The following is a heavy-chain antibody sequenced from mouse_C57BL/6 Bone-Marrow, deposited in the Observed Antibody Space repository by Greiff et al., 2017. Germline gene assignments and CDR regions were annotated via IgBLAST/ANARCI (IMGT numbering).Heavy chain of an antibody. Sequence: VQLQQPGAELVMPGASVKLSCKASGYTFTSYWMHWVKQRPGQGLEWIGEIDPSDSYTNYNQKFKGKATLTVDTSSSTAYMQLSSLTSEDSAVYYCARGPITTVVSDWYFDVWGTGTTVTVSS. J-gene: IGHJ1*03. D-gene: IGHD1-1*01. CDR3: ARGPITTVVSDWYFDV. V-gene: IGHV1-69*01. CDR1: GYTFTSYW. CDR2: IDPSDSYT.